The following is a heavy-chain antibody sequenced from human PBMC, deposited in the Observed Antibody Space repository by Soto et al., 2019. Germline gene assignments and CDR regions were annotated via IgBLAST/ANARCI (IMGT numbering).Heavy chain of an antibody. J-gene: IGHJ4*02. V-gene: IGHV4-39*01. Sequence: SETLSLTCTVSGGSLHSSNYYWGWIRQSPGKGLEWIGSIYYSGDTYNNPPLKSRVTISVYTSKNQFSLKLSSVTAADTAVYYCARHDAAWLQVDYWGQGTLVTVSS. CDR3: ARHDAAWLQVDY. CDR2: IYYSGDT. CDR1: GGSLHSSNYY. D-gene: IGHD5-12*01.